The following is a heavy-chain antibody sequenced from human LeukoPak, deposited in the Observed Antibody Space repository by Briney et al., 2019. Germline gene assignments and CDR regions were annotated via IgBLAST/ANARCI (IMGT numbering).Heavy chain of an antibody. V-gene: IGHV4-39*01. Sequence: SKTLSLTCTVSGGSISSSNYYWGWIRQPPGKGLEWIGGISYGGSSYYNPSLKSRVTISVDTSKNQFSLKLRSVTAADTAVYYCARLAARLSWFDPWGQGTLVTVSS. D-gene: IGHD5-12*01. CDR1: GGSISSSNYY. CDR2: ISYGGSS. J-gene: IGHJ5*02. CDR3: ARLAARLSWFDP.